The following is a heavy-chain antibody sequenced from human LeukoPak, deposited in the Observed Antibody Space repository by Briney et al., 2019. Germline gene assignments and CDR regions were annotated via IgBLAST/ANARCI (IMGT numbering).Heavy chain of an antibody. CDR2: IYYSGST. CDR1: GGSISSGGYY. D-gene: IGHD3-9*01. CDR3: AREEVRYFDWHYYYGMDV. Sequence: SETLSLTCTVSGGSISSGGYYWSWIRQHPGKGLEWIGYIYYSGSTYYNPSLKSRVTISVDTSKNQFSLKLSSVTAADTAVYYCAREEVRYFDWHYYYGMDVWGQGTTVTVSS. J-gene: IGHJ6*02. V-gene: IGHV4-31*03.